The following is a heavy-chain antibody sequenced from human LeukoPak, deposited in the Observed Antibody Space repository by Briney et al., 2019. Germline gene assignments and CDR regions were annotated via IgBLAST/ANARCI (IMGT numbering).Heavy chain of an antibody. CDR3: ASHTVYYYDSSGYSEPLDY. Sequence: SETLSLTCTVSGGSISSSSYYWGWIRQPPGKGLEWIGSIYYSGSTYYNPSLKSRVTISVDTSKTQFSLELSSVTAADTAVYYCASHTVYYYDSSGYSEPLDYWGQGTLVTVSS. CDR2: IYYSGST. CDR1: GGSISSSSYY. J-gene: IGHJ4*02. D-gene: IGHD3-22*01. V-gene: IGHV4-39*01.